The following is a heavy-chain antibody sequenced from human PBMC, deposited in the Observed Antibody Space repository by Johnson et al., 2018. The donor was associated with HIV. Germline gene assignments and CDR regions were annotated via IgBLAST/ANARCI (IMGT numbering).Heavy chain of an antibody. D-gene: IGHD5-24*01. J-gene: IGHJ3*02. CDR3: TTALRGTVTRDGYILDAFDI. CDR2: IKSKTDGGTT. V-gene: IGHV3-15*01. Sequence: VQLVESGGGLVKPGVSLRLSCAASGFTFNNAWMSWVRQAPGKGLEWVGRIKSKTDGGTTDYAAPVKGRFTISRDDSKNTLYLQMNSLKTEDTAVYYCTTALRGTVTRDGYILDAFDIWGQGTMVTVSS. CDR1: GFTFNNAW.